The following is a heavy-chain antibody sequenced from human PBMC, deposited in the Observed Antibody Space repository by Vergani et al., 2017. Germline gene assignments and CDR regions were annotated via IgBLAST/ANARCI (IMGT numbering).Heavy chain of an antibody. D-gene: IGHD6-6*01. Sequence: VQLVESAGGVVQPGGSLRLSCAASGFTFSSYSMNWVRQAPGKGLEWVSYISSSSSTIYYADSVKGRFTISRDNAKNSLYLQMNSLRAEDTAVYYCARDRAGAARYWYFDLWGRGTLVTVSS. CDR3: ARDRAGAARYWYFDL. CDR1: GFTFSSYS. CDR2: ISSSSSTI. V-gene: IGHV3-48*01. J-gene: IGHJ2*01.